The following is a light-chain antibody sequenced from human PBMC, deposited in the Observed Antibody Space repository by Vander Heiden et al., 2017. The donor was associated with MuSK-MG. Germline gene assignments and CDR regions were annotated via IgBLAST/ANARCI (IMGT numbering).Light chain of an antibody. CDR3: RQSIQVPRT. J-gene: IGKJ2*02. CDR2: EGT. Sequence: DIVMTHTPLSLSVTPGQPASISCKSSPSLLYRDGKTYLYWYLQRPGHPPQLLIYEGTNRCSGVPDRFSGSGSGTDFTLKISRVEAEDVGVYYCRQSIQVPRTFGQGTKLEIK. CDR1: PSLLYRDGKTY. V-gene: IGKV2D-29*01.